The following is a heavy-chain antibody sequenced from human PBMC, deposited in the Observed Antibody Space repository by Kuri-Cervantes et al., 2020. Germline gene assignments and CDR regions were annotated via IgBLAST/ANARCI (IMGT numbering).Heavy chain of an antibody. CDR1: GGSISSYY. J-gene: IGHJ4*02. Sequence: ESLKISCTVSGGSISSYYWSWIRQPPGKGLEWIGYIYYSGSTNYNPSLKSRVTISVDTSKNQFSLKLSSVTAADTAVYYCAGSSSRGPRQLWFGYWGQGTLVTVSS. D-gene: IGHD3-10*01. V-gene: IGHV4-59*01. CDR2: IYYSGST. CDR3: AGSSSRGPRQLWFGY.